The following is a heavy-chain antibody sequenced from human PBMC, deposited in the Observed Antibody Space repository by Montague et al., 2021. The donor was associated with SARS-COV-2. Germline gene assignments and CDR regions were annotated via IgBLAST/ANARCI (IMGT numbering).Heavy chain of an antibody. J-gene: IGHJ3*02. CDR1: GLIVSSNY. Sequence: SLRLSCAASGLIVSSNYMTWVRQAPGKGLEWVSVIYSGGNTFYADSVKGRFTISRDNSKNTVFLQMNSLRAEDTAVYYCARERYCRSTSCYVSFDIWGQGTMVTVSS. CDR3: ARERYCRSTSCYVSFDI. D-gene: IGHD2-2*01. V-gene: IGHV3-53*01. CDR2: IYSGGNT.